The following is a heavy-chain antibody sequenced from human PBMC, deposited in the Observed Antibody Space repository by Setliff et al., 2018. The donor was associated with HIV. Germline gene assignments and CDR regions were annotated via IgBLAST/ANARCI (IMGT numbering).Heavy chain of an antibody. CDR2: IYSSGNT. V-gene: IGHV4-4*07. CDR1: GGSIVSYY. CDR3: ARDVGGVHMATNFDF. J-gene: IGHJ4*02. D-gene: IGHD1-26*01. Sequence: SETLSLTCTVSGGSIVSYYWTWIRQPAGKGLEWMGRIYSSGNTEYNPSLKGRVTMSVDTSENQFSLRLASVTAADTAVYYCARDVGGVHMATNFDFWGQGTQVTV.